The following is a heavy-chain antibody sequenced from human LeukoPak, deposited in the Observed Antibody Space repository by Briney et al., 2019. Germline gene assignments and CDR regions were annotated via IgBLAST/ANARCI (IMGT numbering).Heavy chain of an antibody. CDR2: ISSSGSTI. V-gene: IGHV3-48*03. CDR3: ASARYFDY. J-gene: IGHJ4*02. Sequence: TGGSLRLSCAASGXTFRSSEMNWVRQAPGKGLEWLSYISSSGSTIWYADSVKGRFTISRDNAKNSLYPQMNSLRAEDTAVYYCASARYFDYWGQGTLVTVSS. CDR1: GXTFRSSE.